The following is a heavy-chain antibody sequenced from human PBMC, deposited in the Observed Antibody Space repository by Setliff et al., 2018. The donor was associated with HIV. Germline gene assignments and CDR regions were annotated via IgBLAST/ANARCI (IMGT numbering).Heavy chain of an antibody. J-gene: IGHJ5*02. D-gene: IGHD3-10*01. CDR1: GGSFGVYR. CDR2: IDSSGTT. CDR3: ARDRHSSGLGSYGP. Sequence: SETLSLTCTISGGSFGVYRWSWIRQSAGRGLGWIGRIDSSGTTDYKPSLKGRVAISVDTSRHQFSLRATTVTAADTAVYFCARDRHSSGLGSYGPWGPGILVTVSS. V-gene: IGHV4-4*07.